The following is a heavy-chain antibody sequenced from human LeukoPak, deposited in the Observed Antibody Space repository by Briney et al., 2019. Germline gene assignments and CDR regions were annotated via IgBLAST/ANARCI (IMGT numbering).Heavy chain of an antibody. CDR1: GGSISSGGYY. Sequence: PSETLSLTCTVSGGSISSGGYYWSWIRQHPGKGLEWIGYIYYSGSTYYNPSLKSRVTISVDTSKNQFSLKLSSVTAADTAVYYCARVSSGSYWYFDYWGQGTLVTVSS. CDR3: ARVSSGSYWYFDY. D-gene: IGHD1-26*01. J-gene: IGHJ4*02. CDR2: IYYSGST. V-gene: IGHV4-31*03.